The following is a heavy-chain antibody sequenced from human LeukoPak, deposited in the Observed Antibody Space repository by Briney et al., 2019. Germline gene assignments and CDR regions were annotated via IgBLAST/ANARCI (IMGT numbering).Heavy chain of an antibody. J-gene: IGHJ3*02. CDR3: ARSNVFDI. CDR2: IKEDGSEK. V-gene: IGHV3-7*05. Sequence: GGSLRLSCAASGVTFSGYWMSWVRQAPGKGLEWVANIKEDGSEKYYVDSVKGRFTLSRDNAKNSLYLQMNSLRAEYTAVYYCARSNVFDIWGQGTMVTVSS. CDR1: GVTFSGYW.